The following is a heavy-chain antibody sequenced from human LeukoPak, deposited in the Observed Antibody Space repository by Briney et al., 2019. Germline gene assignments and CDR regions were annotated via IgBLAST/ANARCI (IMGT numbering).Heavy chain of an antibody. D-gene: IGHD3-10*01. CDR1: GFTFSSYW. CDR3: ADGGFDY. V-gene: IGHV3-30*03. Sequence: PGGSLRLSCAASGFTFSSYWMSWVRQAPGKGLEWVAVISYDGSNKYYADSVKGRFTISRDNSKNTLYLQMNSLRAEDTAVYYCADGGFDYWGQGTLVTVSS. CDR2: ISYDGSNK. J-gene: IGHJ4*02.